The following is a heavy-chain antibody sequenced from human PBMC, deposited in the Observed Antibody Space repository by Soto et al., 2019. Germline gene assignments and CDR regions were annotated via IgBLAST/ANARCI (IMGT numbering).Heavy chain of an antibody. CDR1: GYTFTGYY. D-gene: IGHD6-19*01. V-gene: IGHV1-2*04. CDR3: ARSLPTGWYPIDY. CDR2: INPNSGGT. Sequence: ASVKVSCKASGYTFTGYYMHWVRQASGQGLEWMGWINPNSGGTNYAQKFQGWVTMTRDTSIRTAYMELSRLRSDDTAVYYCARSLPTGWYPIDYWGQGSLVTVS. J-gene: IGHJ4*02.